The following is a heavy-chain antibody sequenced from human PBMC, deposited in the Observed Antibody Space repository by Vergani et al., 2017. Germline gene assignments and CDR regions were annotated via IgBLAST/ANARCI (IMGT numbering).Heavy chain of an antibody. CDR2: IDHTGRP. CDR1: GGSFTSYH. D-gene: IGHD4-11*01. V-gene: IGHV4-34*01. CDR3: ARVNTETIGQLYYYYNMDV. Sequence: QVQLQQWGGGLLKPSETLSLTCVVNGGSFTSYHWTWIRQSPGEGLEWVGDIDHTGRPDYNPSLKSRLTMSVDKSRNQFSLTLNSVTATDTAIYFCARVNTETIGQLYYYYNMDVWGQGTAVTVS. J-gene: IGHJ6*03.